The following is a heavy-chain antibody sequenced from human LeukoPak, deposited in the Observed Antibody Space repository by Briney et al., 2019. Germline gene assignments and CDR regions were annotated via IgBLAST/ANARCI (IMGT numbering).Heavy chain of an antibody. V-gene: IGHV3-7*04. Sequence: GGSLRLSCATSGFNFSDSRMTWVRQAPGKGLQWVANINRDGTEKHFLDSVEGRYTISRDNAKKSLYLLMNSLRPQDTAVYFCVRGDWYFESWGQGTLVTVSS. D-gene: IGHD2-21*01. CDR3: VRGDWYFES. CDR2: INRDGTEK. J-gene: IGHJ4*02. CDR1: GFNFSDSR.